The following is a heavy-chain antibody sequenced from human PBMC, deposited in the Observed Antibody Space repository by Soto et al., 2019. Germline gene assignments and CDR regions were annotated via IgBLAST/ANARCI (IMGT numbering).Heavy chain of an antibody. CDR2: ISDSGTSI. D-gene: IGHD3-22*01. CDR3: ARDTAFVASGLFDP. Sequence: VGSLRLSCVASGFTFSDYYMTWIRQAPGKGLEWVSHISDSGTSIYYADSVKGRFTISRDNANKSLYLHMNSLRVEDTAVYYCARDTAFVASGLFDPWGQGTLVTVSS. J-gene: IGHJ5*02. V-gene: IGHV3-11*01. CDR1: GFTFSDYY.